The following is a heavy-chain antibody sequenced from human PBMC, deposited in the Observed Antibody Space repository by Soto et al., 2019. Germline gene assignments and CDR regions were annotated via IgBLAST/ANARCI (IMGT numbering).Heavy chain of an antibody. CDR1: GGTFRSYA. Sequence: VKVSCTASGGTFRSYAIIWVRPAPGQGLEWMGGIIPIFGTANYAQKFQGRVTITADESTSTAYMELSSLRSEDTAVYYCARQKMGLEPPWYYYGMDGWGQGNTVTVSS. V-gene: IGHV1-69*13. CDR2: IIPIFGTA. CDR3: ARQKMGLEPPWYYYGMDG. D-gene: IGHD1-1*01. J-gene: IGHJ6*02.